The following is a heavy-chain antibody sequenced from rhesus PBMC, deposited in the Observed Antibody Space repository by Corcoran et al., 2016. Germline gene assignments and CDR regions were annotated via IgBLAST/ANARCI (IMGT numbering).Heavy chain of an antibody. CDR2: ITYRGAT. D-gene: IGHD1-44*01. CDR3: ARDNYTTDGFDF. CDR1: GGSISTSSYY. J-gene: IGHJ3*01. Sequence: QVQLQESGPGLVKPSETLSLTCAVSGGSISTSSYYWNWIRQPPGKGLEWVGYITYRGATNYTPSLESRVPISRDTSKNQFSLRLTSVTAADTAVYFCARDNYTTDGFDFWGQGLRVSVSS. V-gene: IGHV4-122*02.